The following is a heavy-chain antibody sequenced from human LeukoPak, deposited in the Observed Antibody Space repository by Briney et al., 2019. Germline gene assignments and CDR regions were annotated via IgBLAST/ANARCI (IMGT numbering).Heavy chain of an antibody. CDR2: ISSSGSTI. CDR3: AALGQQLGFDY. V-gene: IGHV3-11*01. D-gene: IGHD6-13*01. Sequence: LSLTCTVSGGSISSSSYYWGWIRQPPGKGLEWVSYISSSGSTIYYADSVKGRFTISRDNAKNSLYLQMNSLRAEDTAVYYCAALGQQLGFDYWGQGTLVTVSS. CDR1: GGSISSSSYY. J-gene: IGHJ4*02.